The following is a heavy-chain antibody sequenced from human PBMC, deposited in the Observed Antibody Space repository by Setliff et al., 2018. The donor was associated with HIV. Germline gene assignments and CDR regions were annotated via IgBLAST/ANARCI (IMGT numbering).Heavy chain of an antibody. CDR1: GGSFRTSV. J-gene: IGHJ6*02. CDR2: ILPFLGMG. V-gene: IGHV1-69*10. Sequence: GASVKVSCNTSGGSFRTSVISWGRQAPGQGLEWVGGILPFLGMGDFAQKFQGRVTITADESTSTAYMELSSLRSDDTAIYYCGAGQHSYSYLGYYYSGVDVWGQGTTVTVSS. CDR3: GAGQHSYSYLGYYYSGVDV. D-gene: IGHD3-10*01.